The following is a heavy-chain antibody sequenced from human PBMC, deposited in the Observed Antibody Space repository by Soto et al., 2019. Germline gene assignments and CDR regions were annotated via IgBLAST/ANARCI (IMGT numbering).Heavy chain of an antibody. Sequence: PGGSLRLSCAASGFTFSSYAMSWVRQAPGKGLEWVSAISGSGGSTYYADSVKGRFTISRDNSKNTLYLQMNSLRAEDTAVYYCAKESYGSYDFWSGEVWFDPWGQGTLVTVSS. CDR1: GFTFSSYA. CDR3: AKESYGSYDFWSGEVWFDP. J-gene: IGHJ5*02. D-gene: IGHD3-3*01. CDR2: ISGSGGST. V-gene: IGHV3-23*01.